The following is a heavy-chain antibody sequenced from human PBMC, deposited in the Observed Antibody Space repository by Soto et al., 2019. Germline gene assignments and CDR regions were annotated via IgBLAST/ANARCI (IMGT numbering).Heavy chain of an antibody. V-gene: IGHV3-23*01. J-gene: IGHJ4*02. CDR2: ISGSGGST. CDR3: AKGPPDILTGYYRPFDY. D-gene: IGHD3-9*01. Sequence: PGESLKISCAASGFTFSSYAMSWVRQAPGKGLEWVSAISGSGGSTYYADSVKGRFTISRDNSKNTLYLQMNSLRAEDTAVYYCAKGPPDILTGYYRPFDYWGQGTLVTVSS. CDR1: GFTFSSYA.